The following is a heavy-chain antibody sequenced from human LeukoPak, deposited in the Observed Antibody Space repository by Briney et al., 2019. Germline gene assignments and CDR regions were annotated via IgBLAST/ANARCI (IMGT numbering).Heavy chain of an antibody. CDR3: VRNGRDGYNAFDY. Sequence: GASVKVSCKASGYSFTGYYIHWVRQAPGQGLEWMGWINPTSGGTNYVQNFQGRVTMTRDTSISTAYLELTRLRSDDTAVYYCVRNGRDGYNAFDYWGQGTPVTVSS. CDR1: GYSFTGYY. D-gene: IGHD5-24*01. J-gene: IGHJ4*02. V-gene: IGHV1-2*02. CDR2: INPTSGGT.